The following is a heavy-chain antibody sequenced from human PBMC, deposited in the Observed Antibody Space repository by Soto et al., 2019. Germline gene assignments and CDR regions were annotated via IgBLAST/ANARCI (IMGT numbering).Heavy chain of an antibody. D-gene: IGHD2-21*02. CDR1: GYTFTSYA. Sequence: ASVKVSCKAPGYTFTSYAMHWVRQAPGQRLEWMGWINAGNGNRKYSQKFQGRVTITRDTSASTAYMELSSLRSEDTAVYYCARSIVVVTALDYWGQGTLVTVSS. CDR3: ARSIVVVTALDY. J-gene: IGHJ4*02. CDR2: INAGNGNR. V-gene: IGHV1-3*01.